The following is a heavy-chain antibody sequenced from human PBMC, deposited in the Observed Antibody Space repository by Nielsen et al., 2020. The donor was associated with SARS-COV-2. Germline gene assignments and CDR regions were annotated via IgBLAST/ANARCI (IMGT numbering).Heavy chain of an antibody. CDR3: ARVGGEVSDFDY. D-gene: IGHD3-16*01. CDR1: GGSISSSSYY. CDR2: IYYSGST. J-gene: IGHJ4*02. V-gene: IGHV4-39*07. Sequence: SETLSLTCTVSGGSISSSSYYWGWIRQPPGKGLEWIGSIYYSGSTYYNPSLKSRVTISVDTSKNQFSLKLSFVTAADTAVYYCARVGGEVSDFDYWGQGTLVTVFS.